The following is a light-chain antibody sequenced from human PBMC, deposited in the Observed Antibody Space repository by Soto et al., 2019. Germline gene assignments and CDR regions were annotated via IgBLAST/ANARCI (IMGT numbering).Light chain of an antibody. CDR2: EVS. CDR3: SSYRSSSLSFV. CDR1: SSDVGAYNF. V-gene: IGLV2-14*01. Sequence: QPALTQPASVSGSPGQSITISCTGTSSDVGAYNFVSWYQHHPGKAPKLMIYEVSNRPSGVSNRISASKSGNTASLTISGLQAEDEADYYCSSYRSSSLSFVFGSGTKLTVL. J-gene: IGLJ1*01.